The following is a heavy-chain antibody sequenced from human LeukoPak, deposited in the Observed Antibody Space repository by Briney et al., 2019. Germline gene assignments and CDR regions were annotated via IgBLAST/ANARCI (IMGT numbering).Heavy chain of an antibody. CDR1: GFTFSSYW. CDR3: ARSTYCGGDCYPYYFDY. V-gene: IGHV3-7*01. CDR2: IKQDGSEK. D-gene: IGHD2-21*02. J-gene: IGHJ4*02. Sequence: GGSLRLSCAASGFTFSSYWMSWVRQAPGKGLEWVANIKQDGSEKYYVDSVKGRFTVSRDNAKNSLYLQMNSLRAEDTAVYHCARSTYCGGDCYPYYFDYWGQGTLVTVSS.